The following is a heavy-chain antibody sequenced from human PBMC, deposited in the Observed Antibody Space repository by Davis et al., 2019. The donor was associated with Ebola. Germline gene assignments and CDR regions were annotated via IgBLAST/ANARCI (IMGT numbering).Heavy chain of an antibody. CDR1: ERSFAKAC. V-gene: IGHV3-15*01. CDR2: VKSARDGGTK. J-gene: IGHJ6*03. D-gene: IGHD2-21*01. Sequence: GESLKISCSASERSFAKACRNWVCQAPGKELECVARVKSARDGGTKDYAAPVKGRFTISRDDSKSMLDLQMNSLRTEETAVYFCTTLDIVVVNYSSYMDVWGTWATVTVYS. CDR3: TTLDIVVVNYSSYMDV.